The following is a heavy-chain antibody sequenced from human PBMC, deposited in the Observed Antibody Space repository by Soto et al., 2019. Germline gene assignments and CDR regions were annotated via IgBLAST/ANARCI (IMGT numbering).Heavy chain of an antibody. Sequence: SETLSLTCTVSGGSMNYYYWSWIRQHPGKGLEWIGYIYHSGTAEYNPSLKSRVTLSVDTSKSQFSLRMSSVTTADTAVYYCARDRAIISAPTKEYVFEIWGQGTTVTVSS. CDR3: ARDRAIISAPTKEYVFEI. J-gene: IGHJ6*02. CDR1: GGSMNYYY. V-gene: IGHV4-59*13. D-gene: IGHD5-12*01. CDR2: IYHSGTA.